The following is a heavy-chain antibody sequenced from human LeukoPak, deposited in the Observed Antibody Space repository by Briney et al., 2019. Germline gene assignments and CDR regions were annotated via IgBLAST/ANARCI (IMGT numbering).Heavy chain of an antibody. D-gene: IGHD6-19*01. CDR3: ARSGGSGFDY. CDR1: GFTFSTHW. Sequence: GGSLRLSCAASGFTFSTHWMYWVRQAPGKGLVWVSRIKSDGSTTTYADSVKGRFTISRDNAKNTLYLQMDSLRAEDTAVYYCARSGGSGFDYWGQGTLVTVSS. CDR2: IKSDGSTT. J-gene: IGHJ4*02. V-gene: IGHV3-74*01.